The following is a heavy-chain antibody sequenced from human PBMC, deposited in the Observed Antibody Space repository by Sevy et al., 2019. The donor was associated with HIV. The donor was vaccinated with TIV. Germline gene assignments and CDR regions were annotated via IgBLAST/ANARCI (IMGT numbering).Heavy chain of an antibody. V-gene: IGHV4-61*02. CDR2: IYTSGST. CDR3: AREGGSGSFDDAFDI. J-gene: IGHJ3*02. Sequence: SETLSLTCTVSGGSISSGXXXXXXXXXXXGXXXXXXGRIYTSGSTNYNPSLKSRVTISVDTSKNQFSLKLSSVTAADTAVYYCAREGGSGSFDDAFDIWGQGTMVTVSS. CDR1: GGSISSGXXX. D-gene: IGHD3-10*01.